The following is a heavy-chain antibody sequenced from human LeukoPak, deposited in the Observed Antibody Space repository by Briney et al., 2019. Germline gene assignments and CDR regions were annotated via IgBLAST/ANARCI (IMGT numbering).Heavy chain of an antibody. Sequence: PGGSLRLSCATSGFTFSSYGLYWVRQAPGKGLERLAYIRYDGINKYYADSVQGRFTISRDNSKNKVYLQMNSLRAEDTAVYYCPKDSLTGTGPYYFDYWGQGTLVTVSS. CDR2: IRYDGINK. V-gene: IGHV3-30*02. CDR1: GFTFSSYG. J-gene: IGHJ4*02. CDR3: PKDSLTGTGPYYFDY. D-gene: IGHD3-9*01.